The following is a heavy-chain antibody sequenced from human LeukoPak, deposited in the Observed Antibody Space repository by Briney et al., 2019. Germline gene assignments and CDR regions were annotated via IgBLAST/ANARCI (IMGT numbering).Heavy chain of an antibody. CDR1: GFIVSSNY. J-gene: IGHJ4*02. V-gene: IGHV3-53*01. D-gene: IGHD3-22*01. CDR3: ARGGVTLIVPIF. Sequence: PGGSLRLSCVASGFIVSSNYMSWVRQAPGKGLEWVSVIYSGGSTYYADSVKGRFTISRDNSKNTLYLQMNSLRAEDTAVYYCARGGVTLIVPIFWGQGTLVTVSS. CDR2: IYSGGST.